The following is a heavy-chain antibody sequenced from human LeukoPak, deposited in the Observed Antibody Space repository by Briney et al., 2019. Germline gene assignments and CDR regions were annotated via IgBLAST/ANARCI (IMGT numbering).Heavy chain of an antibody. Sequence: PGGSLILSCAASGFTFNSYSMNWVRQAPGKELERVSYISSSSSIIYYADSVKGRFTISRDNAKNFLYPQMNSLRAEDTAVYYCADLYGSGSYKPSDIWGQGTMVTVSS. V-gene: IGHV3-48*04. J-gene: IGHJ3*02. D-gene: IGHD3-10*01. CDR1: GFTFNSYS. CDR3: ADLYGSGSYKPSDI. CDR2: ISSSSSII.